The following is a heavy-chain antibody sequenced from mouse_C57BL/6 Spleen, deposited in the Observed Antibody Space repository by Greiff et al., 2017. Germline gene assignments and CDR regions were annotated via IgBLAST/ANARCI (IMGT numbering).Heavy chain of an antibody. Sequence: DVHLVESGGDLVKPGGSLKLSCAASGFTFSSYGLSWVRQTPDKRLEWVATISSGGSYTYYPDIVKGRFTISRDNAKNTLDLQMSRLKSEDTAEYYCASRGDYDGFAYWGQGTLGTVSA. V-gene: IGHV5-6*01. CDR1: GFTFSSYG. CDR3: ASRGDYDGFAY. CDR2: ISSGGSYT. J-gene: IGHJ3*01. D-gene: IGHD2-4*01.